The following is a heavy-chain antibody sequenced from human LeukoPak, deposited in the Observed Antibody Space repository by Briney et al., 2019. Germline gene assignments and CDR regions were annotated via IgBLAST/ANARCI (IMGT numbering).Heavy chain of an antibody. D-gene: IGHD7-27*01. CDR2: ISDSGTTT. J-gene: IGHJ6*02. Sequence: GGSLRLSCAASGFTFSIYAISWVRQAPGKGLEWVSVISDSGTTTYYADSVKGRFTISRDNSKNTLFLQMNSLRVEDTAVYYCAKGGLGRCNWGGDIWGQGTTVTVSS. CDR1: GFTFSIYA. V-gene: IGHV3-23*01. CDR3: AKGGLGRCNWGGDI.